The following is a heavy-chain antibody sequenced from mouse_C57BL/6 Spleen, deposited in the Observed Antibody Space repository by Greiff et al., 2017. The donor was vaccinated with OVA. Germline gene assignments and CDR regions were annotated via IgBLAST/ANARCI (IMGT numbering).Heavy chain of an antibody. Sequence: QVQLQQSGAELARPGASVKLSCKASGYTFTSYGISWVKQRTGQGLEWIGEIYPRSGNTYYNEKFKGKVTLTADKSYSTEYMELSSLTSEDSAVYFWARWYYGSSYVAMDYWGQGTSVTVSS. V-gene: IGHV1-81*01. J-gene: IGHJ4*01. D-gene: IGHD1-1*01. CDR2: IYPRSGNT. CDR3: ARWYYGSSYVAMDY. CDR1: GYTFTSYG.